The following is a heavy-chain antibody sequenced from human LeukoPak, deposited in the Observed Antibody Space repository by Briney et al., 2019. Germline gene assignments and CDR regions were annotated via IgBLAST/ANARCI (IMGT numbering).Heavy chain of an antibody. CDR3: ARAISDSTGYYAYYFDS. CDR2: MNPNSGNS. CDR1: GYTFTRND. J-gene: IGHJ4*02. Sequence: ASVKVSCKTSGYTFTRNDINWVRQATGQGLEWMGWMNPNSGNSGYAQKFQGRVPITRDNSISTAYMELNSLTSEDTAVYYCARAISDSTGYYAYYFDSWGQGTLVTVSS. V-gene: IGHV1-8*03. D-gene: IGHD3-22*01.